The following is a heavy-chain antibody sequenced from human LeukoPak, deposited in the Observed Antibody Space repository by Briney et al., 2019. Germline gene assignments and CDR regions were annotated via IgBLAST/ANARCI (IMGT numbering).Heavy chain of an antibody. V-gene: IGHV4-59*12. Sequence: SETLSLTCTVSGGSISSYYWSWIRQPPGKGLEWIGYIFYSGSTNYNPSLKSRATISVDTSKNQFSLKLSSVTAADTAVYYCAKSPFGESSGWFGGNLDYWGQGTLVTVSS. D-gene: IGHD6-19*01. CDR1: GGSISSYY. J-gene: IGHJ4*02. CDR2: IFYSGST. CDR3: AKSPFGESSGWFGGNLDY.